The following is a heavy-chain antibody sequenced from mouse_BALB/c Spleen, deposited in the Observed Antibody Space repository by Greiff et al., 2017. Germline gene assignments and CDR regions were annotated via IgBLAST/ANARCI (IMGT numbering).Heavy chain of an antibody. Sequence: EVQRVESGGGLVQPGGSRTLSCAASGFTFSSFGMHWVRQAPEKGLEWVAYISSGSSTIYYADTVKGRFTISRDNPKNTLFLQMTSLRSEDTAMYYCAKSGLRRPYWYFDVWGAGTTVTVSS. J-gene: IGHJ1*01. CDR1: GFTFSSFG. CDR2: ISSGSSTI. V-gene: IGHV5-17*02. CDR3: AKSGLRRPYWYFDV. D-gene: IGHD2-2*01.